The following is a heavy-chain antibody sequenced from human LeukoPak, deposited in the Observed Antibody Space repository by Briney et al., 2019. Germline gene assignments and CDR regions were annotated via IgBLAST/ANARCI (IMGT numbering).Heavy chain of an antibody. CDR1: GFTFDDFA. D-gene: IGHD3-10*01. CDR2: IAWNGGRA. CDR3: ATGPNYYGTFDY. J-gene: IGHJ4*02. Sequence: GRSLRLSCVASGFTFDDFAMHWVRQVPGKGLEWVSGIAWNGGRAAFADSVKGRFNISRDNVKNSLYLQMNSLKAEDTALYYCATGPNYYGTFDYWGQGTLVTVSS. V-gene: IGHV3-9*01.